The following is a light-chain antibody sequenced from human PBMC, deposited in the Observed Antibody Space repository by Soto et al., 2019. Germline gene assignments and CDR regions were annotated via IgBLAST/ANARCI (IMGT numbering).Light chain of an antibody. CDR1: QSIRDS. CDR3: QQRSNWPPSIT. Sequence: IQMTQSPSTLAAFLWDRVTITCRANQSIRDSIAWYQQRPGKAPKLLLYRASSLESGVPSRFSGSGSGTDFTLTISSLQPDDFATYYCQQRSNWPPSITFGQGTRLEIK. J-gene: IGKJ5*01. CDR2: RAS. V-gene: IGKV1-5*03.